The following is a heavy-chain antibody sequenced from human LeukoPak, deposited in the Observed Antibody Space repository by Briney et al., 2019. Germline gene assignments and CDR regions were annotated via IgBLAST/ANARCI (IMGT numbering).Heavy chain of an antibody. CDR3: ARPLLWFGELSRPDAFDI. V-gene: IGHV1-69*04. CDR2: IIPILGIA. J-gene: IGHJ3*02. D-gene: IGHD3-10*01. Sequence: ASVKASCKASGGTFSSYAISWVRQAPGQGLEWMGRIIPILGIANYAQKFQGRVTITADKSTSTAYMELSSLRSEDTAVYYCARPLLWFGELSRPDAFDIWGQGTMVTVSS. CDR1: GGTFSSYA.